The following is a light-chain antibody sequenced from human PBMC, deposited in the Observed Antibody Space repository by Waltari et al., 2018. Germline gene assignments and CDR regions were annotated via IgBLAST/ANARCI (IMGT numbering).Light chain of an antibody. J-gene: IGKJ1*01. Sequence: EIVLTQSPAIVSLSPGERATLSCRASQSVSFFLAWYQQKPGQGPRLLIFDTSNRATGIPARFSGGGSGTDFTLTISSLQPDDFATYYCQQYNIYWTFGQGTKVEIK. CDR2: DTS. CDR1: QSVSFF. V-gene: IGKV3-11*01. CDR3: QQYNIYWT.